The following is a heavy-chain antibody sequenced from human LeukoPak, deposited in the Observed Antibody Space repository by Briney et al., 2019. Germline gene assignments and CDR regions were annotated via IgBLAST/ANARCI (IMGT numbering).Heavy chain of an antibody. CDR1: GFTFSSYS. Sequence: EPGGSLRLSCAASGFTFSSYSMNWVRQAPGKGLEWVSYITPSSGAIYYADSVKGRFTISRDNAKNSLYLQMNSLRAEDTALYYCAKDMIWGGEPSGNAFDIWGQGKMVTVSS. CDR3: AKDMIWGGEPSGNAFDI. J-gene: IGHJ3*02. D-gene: IGHD3-10*01. V-gene: IGHV3-48*04. CDR2: ITPSSGAI.